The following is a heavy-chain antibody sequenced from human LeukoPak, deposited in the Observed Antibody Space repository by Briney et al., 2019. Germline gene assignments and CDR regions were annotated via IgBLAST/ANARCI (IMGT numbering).Heavy chain of an antibody. CDR3: ARSMIVARDAFDI. J-gene: IGHJ3*02. V-gene: IGHV3-23*01. Sequence: GGSLRLSCAASGFTFSSYAMSWVRQAPGKGLEWVSAISGSGGSTYYADSVKGRFTISRDNSKNTLYLQMNSLRAEDTAVYYCARSMIVARDAFDIWGQGTMVTVSS. CDR1: GFTFSSYA. D-gene: IGHD3-22*01. CDR2: ISGSGGST.